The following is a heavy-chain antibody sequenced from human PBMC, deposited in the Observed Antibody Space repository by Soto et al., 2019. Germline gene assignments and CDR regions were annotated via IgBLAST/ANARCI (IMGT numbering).Heavy chain of an antibody. D-gene: IGHD6-19*01. V-gene: IGHV3-23*01. CDR2: ISGSGVST. CDR1: GFTFSSYA. Sequence: PGGSLRLSCAASGFTFSSYAMSWVRQAPGKGLEWVSAISGSGVSTYYADSVKGRFTISRDNSKNTLYLQMNSLRAEDTAVYYCAKEGGYSSGWETIDYWGQGTLVTVSS. CDR3: AKEGGYSSGWETIDY. J-gene: IGHJ4*02.